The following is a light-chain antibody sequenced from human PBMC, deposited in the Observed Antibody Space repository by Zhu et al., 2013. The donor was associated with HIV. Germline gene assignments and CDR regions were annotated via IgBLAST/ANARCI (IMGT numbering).Light chain of an antibody. CDR1: NSNIGPGSD. J-gene: IGLJ2*01. V-gene: IGLV1-40*03. CDR3: QSYDSVLIGLVL. Sequence: QSVLTQPPSVSGAPGQRVTISCTGTNSNIGPGSDFHWYQHLPGSAPRLLIYGNSNRASGVPDRFSGSRSGASASLAISGVRAEDEGDYYCQSYDSVLIGLVLFGGGTRLTVL. CDR2: GNS.